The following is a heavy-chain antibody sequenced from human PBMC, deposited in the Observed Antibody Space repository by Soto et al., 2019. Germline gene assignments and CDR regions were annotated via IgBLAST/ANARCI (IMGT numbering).Heavy chain of an antibody. CDR3: ANPIPKTGTTFGF. CDR2: ISGSGDDT. J-gene: IGHJ4*02. CDR1: GFTFSNFA. V-gene: IGHV3-23*01. Sequence: QLLESGGGFVQPGGSLRLSCVASGFTFSNFAMAWVRQAPGEGLEWVSAISGSGDDTFYADSMKGRFTISRDNSKDTLYLQSNSLRAEDMAVYYCANPIPKTGTTFGFWGQGTLVTVSS. D-gene: IGHD1-1*01.